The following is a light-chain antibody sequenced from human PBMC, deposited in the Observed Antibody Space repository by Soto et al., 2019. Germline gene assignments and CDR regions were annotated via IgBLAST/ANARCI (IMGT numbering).Light chain of an antibody. CDR1: QSVSSN. Sequence: EIVLTHSPGTLSLSPGERSTLSCRASQSVSSNLAWCQQKPGQGPRLLIYGACTRATGIPARFSGIGSGKEFTLIISRLQSEDLAVYCCQWRGNCQITFGKAARMEIK. V-gene: IGKV3-15*01. CDR2: GAC. J-gene: IGKJ5*01. CDR3: QWRGNCQIT.